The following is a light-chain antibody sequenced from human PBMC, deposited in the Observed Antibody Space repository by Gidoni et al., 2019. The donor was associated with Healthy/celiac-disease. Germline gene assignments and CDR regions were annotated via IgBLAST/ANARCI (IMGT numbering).Light chain of an antibody. J-gene: IGKJ2*01. Sequence: EIVLTPSPVTLSLSPGARATLSCRASQRVSSSYLAWYQQKPGQAPRPLIYDVSSRATGLPDRFSGSGSGTDVTLTISRLEPEDFAVYYCQQYGSSPYTFGQGTKLEIK. CDR2: DVS. CDR1: QRVSSSY. V-gene: IGKV3-20*01. CDR3: QQYGSSPYT.